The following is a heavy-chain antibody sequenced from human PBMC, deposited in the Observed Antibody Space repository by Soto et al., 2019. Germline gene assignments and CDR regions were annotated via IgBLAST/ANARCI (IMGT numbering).Heavy chain of an antibody. CDR1: GGSISSYY. J-gene: IGHJ4*02. Sequence: QVQLQESGPGLVKPSETLSLTCTVSGGSISSYYWSWIRKPPGQGLEWIGYIYYSGSTNYNPSLKSRVTISVDTSKSQFSLTLSSVSAADTAVYYCAREGTSWYFDSWGQGTLVTVSS. V-gene: IGHV4-59*01. CDR2: IYYSGST. CDR3: AREGTSWYFDS.